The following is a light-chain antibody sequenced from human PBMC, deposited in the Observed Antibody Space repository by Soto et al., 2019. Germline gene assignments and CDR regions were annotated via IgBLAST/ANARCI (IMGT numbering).Light chain of an antibody. CDR1: SRHSSYA. CDR2: LNSDGSH. V-gene: IGLV4-69*01. CDR3: QTWGSGIPVV. Sequence: QPVLTQSPSASASLGASVKLTCTLSSRHSSYAIAWHQQQPEKGPRYLMKLNSDGSHSKGDGIPDRFSGSSSGAERYLTISSLQSEDEADYYCQTWGSGIPVVFGGGTKLTVL. J-gene: IGLJ2*01.